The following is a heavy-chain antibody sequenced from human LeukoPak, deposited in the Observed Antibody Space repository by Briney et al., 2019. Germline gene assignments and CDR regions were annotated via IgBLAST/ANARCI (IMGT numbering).Heavy chain of an antibody. CDR3: ARDPVWDAGDTSYHYGMDV. J-gene: IGHJ6*02. CDR1: GDSVSSNSAA. V-gene: IGHV6-1*01. CDR2: TYYRSKWYN. Sequence: SQTLSLTCAISGDSVSSNSAAWNWIRQSPSRGLEWLGRTYYRSKWYNDYAVSVKSRITINPDTSKNQFSLQLNSVTPEDTAVYYCARDPVWDAGDTSYHYGMDVWGQGTTVTVSS. D-gene: IGHD1-26*01.